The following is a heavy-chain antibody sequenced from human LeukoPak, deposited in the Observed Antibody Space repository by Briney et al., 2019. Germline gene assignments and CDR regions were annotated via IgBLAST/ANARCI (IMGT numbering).Heavy chain of an antibody. V-gene: IGHV3-23*01. CDR2: ISGGGSST. D-gene: IGHD5-18*01. Sequence: GGSLRLSCAASGFTFSSYAMTWVRQAPGKGLEWVSEISGGGSSTYYADSVKGRFSISRDNSRNTLYLQMNSLRADDTAVYYCATCRGNRYGYSDYWGLGTLVTVSS. J-gene: IGHJ4*02. CDR1: GFTFSSYA. CDR3: ATCRGNRYGYSDY.